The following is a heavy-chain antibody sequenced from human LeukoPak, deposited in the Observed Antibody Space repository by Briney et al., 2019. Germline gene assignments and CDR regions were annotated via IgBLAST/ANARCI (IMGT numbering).Heavy chain of an antibody. Sequence: ASVKVSCKASGYTFTSYDINWVRQAAGQGLEWMGWTNPNSGNAVYAQKFQGRVTMTSNTSRTTAYMELSSLRSEDTAVYYCARGHSSAYDSCDTWGQGTLVTVSS. V-gene: IGHV1-8*01. D-gene: IGHD5-12*01. CDR3: ARGHSSAYDSCDT. J-gene: IGHJ5*02. CDR2: TNPNSGNA. CDR1: GYTFTSYD.